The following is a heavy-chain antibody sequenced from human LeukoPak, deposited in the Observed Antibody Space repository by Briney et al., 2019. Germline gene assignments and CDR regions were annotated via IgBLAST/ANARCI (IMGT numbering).Heavy chain of an antibody. D-gene: IGHD3-9*01. CDR2: LYPGDSNT. J-gene: IGHJ5*02. Sequence: GESLKISCKGSGYNFTNYWIAWVRQMPGKGLELMGILYPGDSNTEYSPSFQGQVTISADKSISTAYLQWSSLKASDTAMYYCARQLTGRYFDWGRNWFDPWGQGTLVTVSS. CDR3: ARQLTGRYFDWGRNWFDP. CDR1: GYNFTNYW. V-gene: IGHV5-51*01.